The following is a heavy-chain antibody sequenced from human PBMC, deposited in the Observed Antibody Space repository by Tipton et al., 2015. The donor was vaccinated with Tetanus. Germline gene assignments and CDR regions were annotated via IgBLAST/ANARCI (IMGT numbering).Heavy chain of an antibody. CDR1: GFTLSTTGVG. CDR3: ARTILNFDY. CDR2: IYWNDDK. Sequence: LVKPPQTLTLTCTFSGFTLSTTGVGVGWIRQPPGKALEWLAVIYWNDDKRFSPSLKTRLTITKDTSKNQVVLTMTNMDPVDTATYFCARTILNFDYWGQGTLVTVSS. J-gene: IGHJ4*02. V-gene: IGHV2-5*01. D-gene: IGHD2-2*02.